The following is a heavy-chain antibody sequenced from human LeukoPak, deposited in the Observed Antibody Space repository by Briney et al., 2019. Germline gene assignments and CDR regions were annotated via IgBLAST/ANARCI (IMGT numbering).Heavy chain of an antibody. V-gene: IGHV4-30-4*01. J-gene: IGHJ3*02. CDR2: IYYSGST. D-gene: IGHD3-3*01. CDR1: GGSISIGDYY. CDR3: ARGSEGRFLEWLAGDI. Sequence: SETLSLTCTVSGGSISIGDYYLSWIRQPPGKGLEWIGYIYYSGSTYYNPSLKSRVTISVDTSKNQFSLKLSSVTAADTAVYYCARGSEGRFLEWLAGDIWGQGTMVTVSS.